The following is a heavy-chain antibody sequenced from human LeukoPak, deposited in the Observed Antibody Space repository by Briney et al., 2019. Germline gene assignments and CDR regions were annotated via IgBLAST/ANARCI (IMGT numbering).Heavy chain of an antibody. Sequence: GGSLRLSCAASGFTVSSNYMSWVRQAPGKGLEWVSVIYSGGGTYYADSVKGRFTISRDNSKNTLYLQMNSLRAEDTAVYYCARAGGLISGDDHWGQGTLVTVSS. CDR2: IYSGGGT. D-gene: IGHD3-16*01. J-gene: IGHJ5*02. V-gene: IGHV3-66*01. CDR1: GFTVSSNY. CDR3: ARAGGLISGDDH.